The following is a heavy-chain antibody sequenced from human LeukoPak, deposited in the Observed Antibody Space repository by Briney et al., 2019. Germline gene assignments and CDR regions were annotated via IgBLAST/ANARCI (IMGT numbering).Heavy chain of an antibody. J-gene: IGHJ1*01. CDR1: GYTFTSYD. V-gene: IGHV1-8*01. D-gene: IGHD1-1*01. CDR3: ARWKSSVPASPRGGFQH. CDR2: MNPNSGNT. Sequence: ASVKVSGKASGYTFTSYDINWVRQATGQGLEWMGWMNPNSGNTGYAQKFQGRVTMTRNTSISTAYMELSSLRSEDTAVYYCARWKSSVPASPRGGFQHWGQGTLVTVSS.